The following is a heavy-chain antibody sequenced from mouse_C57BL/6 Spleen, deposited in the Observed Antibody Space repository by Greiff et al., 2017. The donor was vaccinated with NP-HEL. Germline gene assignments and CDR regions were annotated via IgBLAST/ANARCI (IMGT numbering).Heavy chain of an antibody. CDR3: ARDDYGNLDY. CDR2: ISDGGSYT. D-gene: IGHD2-1*01. J-gene: IGHJ2*01. V-gene: IGHV5-4*01. CDR1: GFTFSSYA. Sequence: EVQVVESGGGLVKPGGSLKLSCAASGFTFSSYAMSWVRQTPEKRLEWVATISDGGSYTYYPDNVKGRFTISRDNAKNNLYLHMSHLKSEDTAMYYCARDDYGNLDYWGQGTTLTVSS.